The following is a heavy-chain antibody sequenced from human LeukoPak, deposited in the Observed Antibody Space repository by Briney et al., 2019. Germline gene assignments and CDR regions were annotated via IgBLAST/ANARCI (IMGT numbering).Heavy chain of an antibody. CDR2: MNPDSGNT. J-gene: IGHJ4*02. Sequence: GASVKVSCKAPGYTFTSYDINWVRQATGQGLEWMGWMNPDSGNTGYAQKFQGRVTMTRNTSISTAYMELSSLRSEDTAVYFCAKRGYSYGDFDFWGQGTLVTVSS. V-gene: IGHV1-8*01. CDR1: GYTFTSYD. CDR3: AKRGYSYGDFDF. D-gene: IGHD5-18*01.